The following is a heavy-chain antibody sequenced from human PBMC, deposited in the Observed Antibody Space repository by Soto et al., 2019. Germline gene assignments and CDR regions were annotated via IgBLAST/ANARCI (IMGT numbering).Heavy chain of an antibody. CDR3: ARGRLSPDY. V-gene: IGHV4-30-2*01. Sequence: QLQLQESGSGLVKPSQTLSLTCAVSGGSTSSGGYSWRWLRQPPGKGLEWIGYISHSGSTYYTPSLKTRVTLSVDPSTNQFSLRLSPVTAADTAVYYCARGRLSPDYWGQATLVTVSS. J-gene: IGHJ4*02. CDR1: GGSTSSGGYS. D-gene: IGHD6-19*01. CDR2: ISHSGST.